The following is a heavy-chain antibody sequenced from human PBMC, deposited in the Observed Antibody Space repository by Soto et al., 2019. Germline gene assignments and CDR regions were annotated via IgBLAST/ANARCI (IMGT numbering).Heavy chain of an antibody. V-gene: IGHV4-59*01. D-gene: IGHD3-9*01. J-gene: IGHJ6*04. CDR3: ASGPLLRYFDWFYGMDV. Sequence: PSETLSLTCSVSSGSISSYYWSWIRQPPGKGLEWIGYVYYSGSTNYNPSLKSRVTISIDTSKNQFSLRLSSVTAADTAVYYCASGPLLRYFDWFYGMDVWGEGTTVTVSS. CDR2: VYYSGST. CDR1: SGSISSYY.